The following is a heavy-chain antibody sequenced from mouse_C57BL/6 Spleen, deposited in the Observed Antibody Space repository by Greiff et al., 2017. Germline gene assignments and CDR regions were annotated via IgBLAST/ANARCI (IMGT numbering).Heavy chain of an antibody. CDR2: INPSSGYT. Sequence: QVQLQQSGAELARPGASVKMSCKASGYTFTSYTMHWVKQRPGQGLEWIGYINPSSGYTKYNQKFKDKATLTADKSSSTAYMQLSSLTSEDSAVYYCAREDGDRGRDYWGQGTSVTVSS. CDR1: GYTFTSYT. V-gene: IGHV1-4*01. J-gene: IGHJ4*01. CDR3: AREDGDRGRDY. D-gene: IGHD2-3*01.